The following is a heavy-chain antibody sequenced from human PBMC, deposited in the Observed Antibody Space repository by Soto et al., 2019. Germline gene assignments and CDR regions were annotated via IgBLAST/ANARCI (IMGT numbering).Heavy chain of an antibody. J-gene: IGHJ4*02. Sequence: PGGSLRLSCAASGFTFSSYGMNWVRRAPGKGLEWLAVIWSVGSQKYYADSVKGRFTISRDNSKNTLYLQMNSLRAEDTAVYYCARVMSSSWSDLWGQGTLVTVSS. D-gene: IGHD6-13*01. CDR3: ARVMSSSWSDL. V-gene: IGHV3-33*01. CDR1: GFTFSSYG. CDR2: IWSVGSQK.